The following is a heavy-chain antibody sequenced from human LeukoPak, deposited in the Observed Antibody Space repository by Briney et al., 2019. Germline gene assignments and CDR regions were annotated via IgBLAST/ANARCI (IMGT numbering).Heavy chain of an antibody. V-gene: IGHV3-48*03. CDR3: ARDSGSGTTGNEFDY. CDR1: GFTFSNYE. Sequence: PGGSLRLSCAASGFTFSNYEMNWVRQAPGKGPEWVAYISESGSLIYYADSVMGRFTISRDNSKNSLFLQMSSLRAEDTAVYYCARDSGSGTTGNEFDYWGQGTLVSVSS. CDR2: ISESGSLI. J-gene: IGHJ4*02. D-gene: IGHD1-1*01.